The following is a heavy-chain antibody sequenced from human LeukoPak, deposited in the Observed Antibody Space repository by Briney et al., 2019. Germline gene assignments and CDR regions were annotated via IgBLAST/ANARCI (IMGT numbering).Heavy chain of an antibody. J-gene: IGHJ4*02. CDR2: INPNSGGT. D-gene: IGHD3-9*01. CDR1: GYTFTGYY. Sequence: ASVKVSCKASGYTFTGYYMHWVRQAPGQGLEWMGWINPNSGGTNYAQKFQGRVTMTRDTSISTAYMELSRLRSDDTAVYYCARTEHYDILTGYYNYWGQGTLVTVSS. CDR3: ARTEHYDILTGYYNY. V-gene: IGHV1-2*02.